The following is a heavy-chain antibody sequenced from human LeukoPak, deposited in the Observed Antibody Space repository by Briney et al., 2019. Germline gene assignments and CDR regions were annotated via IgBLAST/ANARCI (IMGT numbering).Heavy chain of an antibody. CDR2: ISGSGGST. CDR3: AKDPWGGYARYYFDY. V-gene: IGHV3-23*01. Sequence: PGGSLRLSCAASGFTFSSYAMSWVRQAPGKGLEWVSAISGSGGSTYYADSVKGRFTISRDNSKNTLYLQMNSLRAEDTAVYYCAKDPWGGYARYYFDYWDQGTLVTVSS. CDR1: GFTFSSYA. D-gene: IGHD5-12*01. J-gene: IGHJ4*02.